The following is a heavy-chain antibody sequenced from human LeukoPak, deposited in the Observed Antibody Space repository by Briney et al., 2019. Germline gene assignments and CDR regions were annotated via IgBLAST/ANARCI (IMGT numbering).Heavy chain of an antibody. CDR2: ISGSGGST. D-gene: IGHD2-15*01. V-gene: IGHV3-23*01. J-gene: IGHJ6*02. CDR3: AKDLLRRNIVVVVAAMDYGMDV. Sequence: GGSLRLSCAASGFTFSSYAMGWVRQAPEKGLEWVSAISGSGGSTYYADSVKGRFTISRDNSKNTLYLQMNSLRAEDTAVYYCAKDLLRRNIVVVVAAMDYGMDVWGQGTTVTVSS. CDR1: GFTFSSYA.